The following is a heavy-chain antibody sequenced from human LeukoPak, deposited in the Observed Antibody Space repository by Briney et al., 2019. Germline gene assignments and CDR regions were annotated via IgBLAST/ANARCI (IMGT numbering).Heavy chain of an antibody. V-gene: IGHV3-48*01. CDR3: ARNGGNSDTVY. CDR2: ISSSSSTI. D-gene: IGHD4-23*01. CDR1: GFTFSSYS. J-gene: IGHJ4*02. Sequence: AGGSLRLSCAASGFTFSSYSMNWVRQAPGKGLEWVSYISSSSSTIYYADSVKGRFTISRDNAKNSLYLQMNSLRAEDTAVYYCARNGGNSDTVYWGQGTLVTVSS.